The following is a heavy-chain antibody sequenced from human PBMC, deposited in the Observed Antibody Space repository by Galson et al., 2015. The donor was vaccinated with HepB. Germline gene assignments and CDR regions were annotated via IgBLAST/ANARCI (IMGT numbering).Heavy chain of an antibody. D-gene: IGHD3-10*01. CDR3: AKDRGFLYFGDYLPSGPFDF. CDR2: ISRRGVTT. Sequence: SLRLSCAASGFTFSTSVLGWVRQAPGKGLPWISGISRRGVTTYYADSVKGRFTISRDNSKAALYLQMNSLRAEDSAVYYCAKDRGFLYFGDYLPSGPFDFWGQGTVVTVSS. CDR1: GFTFSTSV. J-gene: IGHJ3*01. V-gene: IGHV3-23*01.